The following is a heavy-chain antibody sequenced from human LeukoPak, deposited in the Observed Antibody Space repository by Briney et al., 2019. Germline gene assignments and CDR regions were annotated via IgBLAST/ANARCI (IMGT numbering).Heavy chain of an antibody. Sequence: SETLSLTCAVYGGSFSGYYWSWIRQPPGKGLEWIVEINHSGSTNYNPSLKSRVTISVDTSKNQFSLKLSSVTAADTAVYYCARGGYRSSTSRPFDYWGQGTLVTVSS. CDR1: GGSFSGYY. CDR3: ARGGYRSSTSRPFDY. CDR2: INHSGST. J-gene: IGHJ4*02. D-gene: IGHD2-2*01. V-gene: IGHV4-34*01.